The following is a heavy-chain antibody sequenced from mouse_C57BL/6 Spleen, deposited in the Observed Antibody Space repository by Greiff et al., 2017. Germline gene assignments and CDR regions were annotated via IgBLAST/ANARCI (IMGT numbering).Heavy chain of an antibody. D-gene: IGHD3-2*02. J-gene: IGHJ2*01. CDR1: GYPFPDYY. CDR2: LNPYNGGT. V-gene: IGHV1-19*01. CDR3: ARGQLRLDY. Sequence: EVQLQQSGPVLVKPGASVKMSFTASGYPFPDYYMNWVTPRHGKSLALLGVLNPYNGGTSYNPKFKGKATLTVDKASSTAYMELNSLTSEDSAVYYCARGQLRLDYGGQGTTRTVSS.